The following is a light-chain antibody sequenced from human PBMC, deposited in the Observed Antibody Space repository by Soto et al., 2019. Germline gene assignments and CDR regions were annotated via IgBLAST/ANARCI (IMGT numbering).Light chain of an antibody. CDR2: WAS. Sequence: DTVMTQSPDSLAVSLGERATINCRSCRSILSTSNNKNYLSWYQQKPGQPPKLLVYWASTRESGVPDRFSGSGSGTDFTLTISSLQAEDVAVYYCQQYFNTPFTFGPGTKVDIK. V-gene: IGKV4-1*01. CDR3: QQYFNTPFT. CDR1: RSILSTSNNKNY. J-gene: IGKJ3*01.